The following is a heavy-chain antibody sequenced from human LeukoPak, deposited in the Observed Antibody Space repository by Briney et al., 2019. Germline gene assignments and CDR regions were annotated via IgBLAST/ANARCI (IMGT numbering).Heavy chain of an antibody. CDR1: GGSISSGTYS. Sequence: KPSETLSLTCTVSGGSISSGTYSWSWIRQPAGKGLEWIGRIYTSGSTNYNPSLKSRVTISLDTSRNQFSLKLSSVTAADTAVYYCARDYAYGSGTYPLYYYYYMDVWGKGTTVTVSS. V-gene: IGHV4-61*02. D-gene: IGHD3-10*01. J-gene: IGHJ6*03. CDR3: ARDYAYGSGTYPLYYYYYMDV. CDR2: IYTSGST.